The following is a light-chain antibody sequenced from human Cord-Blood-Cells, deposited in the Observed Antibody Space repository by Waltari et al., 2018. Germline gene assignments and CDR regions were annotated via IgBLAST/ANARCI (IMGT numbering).Light chain of an antibody. J-gene: IGKJ2*01. CDR2: AAS. V-gene: IGKV1-39*01. CDR3: QQSYSTHT. Sequence: DIQMTQSPSSLSASVGDRVTITCRASQSISSYLNWYQQKPGKAPKLLIYAASSLQSGVPSRVSGSGSGTDFTRTISSLQPEDFATYYCQQSYSTHTFGQGTKLEIK. CDR1: QSISSY.